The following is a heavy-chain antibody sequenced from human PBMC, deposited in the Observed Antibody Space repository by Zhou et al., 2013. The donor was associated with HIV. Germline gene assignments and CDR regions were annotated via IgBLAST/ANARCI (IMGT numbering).Heavy chain of an antibody. Sequence: QVQLMQSGGEVKRPGASVKVSCKASGYTLTGFGLSWVRQAPGQGLEWMGWISSYRGHTNYAQKLQGRVSVTTDTSTNTAYMELRSLRSDDTAVYYCARALSTRWIGGGFYYMDVWGQGTTVTVS. V-gene: IGHV1-18*01. CDR1: GYTLTGFG. CDR3: ARALSTRWIGGGFYYMDV. CDR2: ISSYRGHT. J-gene: IGHJ6*03. D-gene: IGHD6-19*01.